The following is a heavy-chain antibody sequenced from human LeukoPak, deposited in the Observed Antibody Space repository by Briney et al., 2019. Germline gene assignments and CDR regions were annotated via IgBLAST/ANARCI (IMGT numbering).Heavy chain of an antibody. Sequence: GGSLRLSCAASGFTFGSYAMSWVRQAPGEGLEWVSAITDDGGSTYHADSVKGRFTMSRDNSKNTLYLQMNSLTAEDTAVYYCVKGSRAARPYYFDYWVQGTLVTVSS. V-gene: IGHV3-23*01. CDR3: VKGSRAARPYYFDY. J-gene: IGHJ4*02. CDR2: ITDDGGST. CDR1: GFTFGSYA. D-gene: IGHD6-6*01.